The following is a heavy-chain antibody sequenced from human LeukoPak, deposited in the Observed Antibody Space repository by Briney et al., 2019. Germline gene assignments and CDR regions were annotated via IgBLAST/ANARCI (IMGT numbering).Heavy chain of an antibody. CDR3: ARALNEAGYSSGWYSRSGQNWFDP. CDR2: IYYSGST. Sequence: SETLSLTCTVSGGSISSSSYYWGWIRQPPGKGLEWIGSIYYSGSTYYNPSLKSRVTISVDTSKNQFSLKLSSVTAADTAVYYCARALNEAGYSSGWYSRSGQNWFDPWGQGTLVTVSS. V-gene: IGHV4-39*07. D-gene: IGHD6-19*01. CDR1: GGSISSSSYY. J-gene: IGHJ5*02.